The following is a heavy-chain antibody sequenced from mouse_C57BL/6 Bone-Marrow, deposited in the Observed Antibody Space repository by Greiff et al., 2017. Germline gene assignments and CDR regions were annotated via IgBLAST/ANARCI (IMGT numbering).Heavy chain of an antibody. CDR1: GFTFSSYA. V-gene: IGHV5-4*01. CDR3: ARDDY. CDR2: ISDGGSYT. Sequence: EVQLQESGGGLVKPGGSLKLSCAASGFTFSSYAMSWVRQTPEKRLEWVATISDGGSYTYYPDNVKGRFTISRDNAKNNLYLQMSHLKSENTAMYYGARDDYWCQGTTLTVSS. J-gene: IGHJ2*01.